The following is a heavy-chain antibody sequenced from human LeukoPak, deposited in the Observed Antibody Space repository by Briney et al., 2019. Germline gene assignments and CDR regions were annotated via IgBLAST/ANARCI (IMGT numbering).Heavy chain of an antibody. CDR1: GFTFRNYA. Sequence: GRSLRLSCAASGFTFRNYAMHWVRQAPGKGLEWVAIISYDGSNYYYADSVKGRFTVSRDNSKNTLYLQMNSLRAEDTAVYYCARRGDYSSSPPFDYWGQGTLVTVSS. J-gene: IGHJ4*02. D-gene: IGHD6-6*01. CDR2: ISYDGSNY. CDR3: ARRGDYSSSPPFDY. V-gene: IGHV3-30-3*01.